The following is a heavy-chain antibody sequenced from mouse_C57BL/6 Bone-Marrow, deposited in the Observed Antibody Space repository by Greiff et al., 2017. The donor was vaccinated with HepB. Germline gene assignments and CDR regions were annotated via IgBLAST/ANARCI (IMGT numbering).Heavy chain of an antibody. V-gene: IGHV14-2*01. CDR2: IDPEDGDT. Sequence: EVQLKESGAELVKPGASVKLSCTASGFNFKDYYMHWVKQRPEQGLEWIGRIDPEDGDTNYAPKFQGKATITADTSSNTAYLQLSSLTSEDTAVYYCTSSSYYFDYWGQGTTLTVSS. CDR3: TSSSYYFDY. CDR1: GFNFKDYY. J-gene: IGHJ2*01.